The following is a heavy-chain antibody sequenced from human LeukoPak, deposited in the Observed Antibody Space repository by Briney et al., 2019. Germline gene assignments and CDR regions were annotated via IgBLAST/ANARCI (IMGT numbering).Heavy chain of an antibody. D-gene: IGHD2-21*02. J-gene: IGHJ3*02. V-gene: IGHV3-33*08. CDR2: IWYDGSNK. CDR3: ATLRVPLAYCGGDCRSSDAFDI. CDR1: GFTFSSYA. Sequence: PGGSLRLSCAASGFTFSSYAMHWVRQAPGKGLEWVAVIWYDGSNKYYADSVKGRLTISRDNSKNTLYLQMNSLRAEDTAVYYCATLRVPLAYCGGDCRSSDAFDIWGQGTMVTVSS.